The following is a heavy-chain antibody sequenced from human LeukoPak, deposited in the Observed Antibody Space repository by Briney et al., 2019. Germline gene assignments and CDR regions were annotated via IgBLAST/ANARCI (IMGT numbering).Heavy chain of an antibody. J-gene: IGHJ4*02. CDR2: INPSGGST. Sequence: ASVKVSCKASGYTFNNHYMYWVRQAPGQGLEWMGVINPSGGSTSYAQKFQGRVTMTRDTSTRTVYVEVNSLRSEDTAVYYCARQGTYSSAIGMGYWGQGTLVTVSS. V-gene: IGHV1-46*02. CDR1: GYTFNNHY. CDR3: ARQGTYSSAIGMGY. D-gene: IGHD6-19*01.